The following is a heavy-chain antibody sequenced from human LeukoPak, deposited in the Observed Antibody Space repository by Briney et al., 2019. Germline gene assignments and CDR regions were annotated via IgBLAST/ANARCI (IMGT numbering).Heavy chain of an antibody. CDR3: AKDKEYSGFGPILSGYYYGMDV. CDR2: ISWDGGST. Sequence: LPGGSLRLSCAASGFTFDDYAVHWVRQAPGKGLEWVSLISWDGGSTYYADSVKGRFTISRDNSRHTLYLQMNSLGAEDTALYYCAKDKEYSGFGPILSGYYYGMDVWGKGTTVTVSS. V-gene: IGHV3-43D*04. D-gene: IGHD5-12*01. J-gene: IGHJ6*04. CDR1: GFTFDDYA.